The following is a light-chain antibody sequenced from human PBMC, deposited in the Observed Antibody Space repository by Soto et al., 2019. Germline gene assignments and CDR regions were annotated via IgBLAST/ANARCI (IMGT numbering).Light chain of an antibody. V-gene: IGLV1-40*01. J-gene: IGLJ3*02. Sequence: QLVLTQPPSVSGAPGQRVTISCTGGNSNIGASNDVHWYQQIPGTAPQLLIYGDNNRPSGVPDRFSGSKSGTSASLAITGLQAEDEADYYCHSYDSSLSGSVFGGGTQLTVL. CDR1: NSNIGASND. CDR2: GDN. CDR3: HSYDSSLSGSV.